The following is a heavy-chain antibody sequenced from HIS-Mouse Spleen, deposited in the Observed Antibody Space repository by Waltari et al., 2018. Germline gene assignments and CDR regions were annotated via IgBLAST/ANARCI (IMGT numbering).Heavy chain of an antibody. CDR1: GGPITSSRYY. CDR3: AREIPYSSSWYDWYFDL. J-gene: IGHJ2*01. Sequence: QLQLQESGPGLLKPSETLSLTCTVPGGPITSSRYYWRWTSQPLGKWLAWIGSIYYSWSTYYNPSLKSRVTISVDTSKNQFSLKLSSVTAADTAVYYCAREIPYSSSWYDWYFDLWGRGTLVTVSS. CDR2: IYYSWST. V-gene: IGHV4-39*07. D-gene: IGHD6-13*01.